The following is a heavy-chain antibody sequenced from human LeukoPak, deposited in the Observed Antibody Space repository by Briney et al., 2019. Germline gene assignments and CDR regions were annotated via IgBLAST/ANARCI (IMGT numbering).Heavy chain of an antibody. CDR1: GLTFSFYA. CDR2: ISYDGSNK. J-gene: IGHJ4*02. V-gene: IGHV3-30-3*01. Sequence: PGGSLRLSCAASGLTFSFYAMHWVRQAPGKGLEWVAVISYDGSNKYYADSVKGRFTISRDNSKNTLYLQMNSLRAEDTAVYYCARAVSPSGWIEDYWGQGTLVTVSS. D-gene: IGHD6-19*01. CDR3: ARAVSPSGWIEDY.